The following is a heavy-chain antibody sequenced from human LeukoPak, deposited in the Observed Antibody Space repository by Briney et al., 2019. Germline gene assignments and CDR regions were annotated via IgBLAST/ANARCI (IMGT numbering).Heavy chain of an antibody. Sequence: GGSLRLSCAASGFTFSNAWMSWVRQAPGKGLEWVGRIKSKTDGGTTDYAAPVKGRFTISRDDSKNTLYLQMNSLKTEDTAVYYCATLSTSSSWDATSPYYFDYWGQGTLVTVSS. J-gene: IGHJ4*02. V-gene: IGHV3-15*01. CDR2: IKSKTDGGTT. CDR1: GFTFSNAW. CDR3: ATLSTSSSWDATSPYYFDY. D-gene: IGHD6-6*01.